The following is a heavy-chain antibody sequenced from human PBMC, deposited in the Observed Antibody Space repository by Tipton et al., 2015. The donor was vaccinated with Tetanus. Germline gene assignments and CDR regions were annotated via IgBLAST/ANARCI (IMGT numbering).Heavy chain of an antibody. CDR1: GFTFSPYS. D-gene: IGHD1-26*01. CDR3: ARDIRLVGATLYFDY. J-gene: IGHJ4*02. V-gene: IGHV3-21*04. CDR2: IDSSSSASYI. Sequence: SLRLSCAASGFTFSPYSMNWVRLAPGRGLEWVSSIDSSSSASYIYYADSVKGRFTISRDNAKSSLYLQISSLTADDTAVYYCARDIRLVGATLYFDYWGQGAPVTVSS.